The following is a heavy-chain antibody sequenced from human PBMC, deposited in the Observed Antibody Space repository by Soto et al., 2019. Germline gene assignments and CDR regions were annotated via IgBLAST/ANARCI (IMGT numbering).Heavy chain of an antibody. CDR2: IYYSGST. J-gene: IGHJ6*02. D-gene: IGHD4-17*01. CDR1: GGSISSGDYY. CDR3: ARAAGDGDYDKYYYYGMDV. Sequence: QVQLQESDPGLVKPSQTLSLTYTVSGGSISSGDYYWSWIRQPPGKGLEWIGYIYYSGSTYYNPSLKSRVTISVDTSKNQCSLKRSSVTAADTAVYYCARAAGDGDYDKYYYYGMDVWGQGTTVTVSS. V-gene: IGHV4-30-4*01.